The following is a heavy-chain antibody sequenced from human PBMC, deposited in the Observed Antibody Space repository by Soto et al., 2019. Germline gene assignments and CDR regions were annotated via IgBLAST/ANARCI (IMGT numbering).Heavy chain of an antibody. CDR3: ARGWYGSGSLHRGAYYYYGMDV. V-gene: IGHV1-2*04. J-gene: IGHJ6*02. Sequence: ASVKVSCQASGYTFTGYYMHWVRPAPGQGREWMGWINPNSGGTNYAQKFQGWVTMTRDTSSSTAYMELSRLRSDDTAVYYCARGWYGSGSLHRGAYYYYGMDVWGQGTTVTVSS. D-gene: IGHD3-10*01. CDR1: GYTFTGYY. CDR2: INPNSGGT.